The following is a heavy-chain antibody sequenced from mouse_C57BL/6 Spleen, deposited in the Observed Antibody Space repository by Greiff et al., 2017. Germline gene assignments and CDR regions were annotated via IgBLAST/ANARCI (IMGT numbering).Heavy chain of an antibody. Sequence: VQLQQPGAELVMPGASVKLSCKASGYTFTSYWMHWVKQRPGQGLEWIGEIDPSVSYTNYNQKFKGKSTLTVDKSSSTAYMQLSSLTSEDSAVYYCARSGGYDWVDYWGQGTTLTVSS. D-gene: IGHD2-2*01. CDR3: ARSGGYDWVDY. V-gene: IGHV1-69*01. CDR1: GYTFTSYW. CDR2: IDPSVSYT. J-gene: IGHJ2*01.